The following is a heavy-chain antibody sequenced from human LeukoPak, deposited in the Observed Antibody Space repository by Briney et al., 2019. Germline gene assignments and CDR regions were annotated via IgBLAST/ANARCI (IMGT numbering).Heavy chain of an antibody. J-gene: IGHJ4*02. Sequence: ASVKVSCKLSGYVLSELSMHWVRQAPGKGLEWMGGFDPEDDERIYAQKFQGRVTMTEDTSTDTAHMELSSLRSEDTAVYYRATELRSGYFDYWGQGTLVTVSS. CDR2: FDPEDDER. CDR3: ATELRSGYFDY. CDR1: GYVLSELS. D-gene: IGHD3-22*01. V-gene: IGHV1-24*01.